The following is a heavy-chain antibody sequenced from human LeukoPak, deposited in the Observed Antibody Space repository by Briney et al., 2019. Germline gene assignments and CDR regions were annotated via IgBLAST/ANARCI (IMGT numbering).Heavy chain of an antibody. CDR3: VRDQEGFDY. V-gene: IGHV1-46*01. CDR2: IYPRDGST. Sequence: ASVKVSCKASGYTFTNNYLHWVRQAPGQGLERMGMIYPRDGSTSYAQNFQGRVTVTRDTSTTTVHMELRGLRSEDTAVYYCVRDQEGFDYWGQGTVVTVSS. J-gene: IGHJ4*02. CDR1: GYTFTNNY.